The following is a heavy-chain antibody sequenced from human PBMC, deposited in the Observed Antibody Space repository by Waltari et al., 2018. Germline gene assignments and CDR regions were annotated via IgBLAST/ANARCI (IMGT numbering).Heavy chain of an antibody. CDR1: TLTFKSYE. V-gene: IGHV3-48*03. D-gene: IGHD3-3*01. CDR2: ITTTSNTI. CDR3: AGSRFLETRYGMDV. Sequence: QLVESGGGLVQPGGSLRLSCAASTLTFKSYEMTWVRQAPGKGLEWLAYITTTSNTILYTASVRGRFTISRDNVKNSLFLQMHGLRADDSAIYYCAGSRFLETRYGMDVWGQGTTVTVSS. J-gene: IGHJ6*02.